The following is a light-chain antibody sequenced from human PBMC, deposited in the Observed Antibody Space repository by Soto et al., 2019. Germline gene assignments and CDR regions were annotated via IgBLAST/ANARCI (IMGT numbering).Light chain of an antibody. CDR1: SSDVGFYNY. J-gene: IGLJ1*01. V-gene: IGLV2-8*01. CDR2: EVS. Sequence: QSVLTQPPSASGSPGQSVTISCTGTSSDVGFYNYVSWYQQHPGKAPKLIISEVSQRPSGVPDRFSGSKSGNTASLTVSGLQAEDEADYYCSSYAGTNTFVFGTGTKVTVL. CDR3: SSYAGTNTFV.